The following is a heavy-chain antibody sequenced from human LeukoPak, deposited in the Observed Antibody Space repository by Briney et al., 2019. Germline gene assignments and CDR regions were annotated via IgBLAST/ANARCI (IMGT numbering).Heavy chain of an antibody. D-gene: IGHD5-24*01. Sequence: GASVKVSCKASGGTFSSYAISWVRQAPGQGLEWRGGIIPIFGTANYAQTFQGRVTITADESTSTAYMELSSLRSEDTAVYYCARDVPVMATPPGAFDIWGQGTMVTVSS. CDR3: ARDVPVMATPPGAFDI. CDR2: IIPIFGTA. CDR1: GGTFSSYA. V-gene: IGHV1-69*13. J-gene: IGHJ3*02.